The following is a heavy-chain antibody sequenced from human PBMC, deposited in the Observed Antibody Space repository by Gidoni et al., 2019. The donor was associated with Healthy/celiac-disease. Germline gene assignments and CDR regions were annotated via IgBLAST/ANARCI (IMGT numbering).Heavy chain of an antibody. CDR1: GGSISSGIYY. D-gene: IGHD3-10*01. CDR3: ARGDAGSGGAFDI. V-gene: IGHV4-61*02. CDR2: IYTSGST. J-gene: IGHJ3*02. Sequence: QVQLQESGPGLVKPSQTLSLTCPVSGGSISSGIYYWSWIRQPAGKGLEWIGRIYTSGSTNYNPSLKSRVTISVDTSKNQFSLKLSSVTAADTAVYYCARGDAGSGGAFDIWGQGTMVTVSS.